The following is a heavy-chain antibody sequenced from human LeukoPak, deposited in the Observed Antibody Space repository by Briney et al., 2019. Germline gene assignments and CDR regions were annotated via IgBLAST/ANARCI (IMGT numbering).Heavy chain of an antibody. CDR3: ATSGVYSSSPFDY. CDR2: INPNSGGT. D-gene: IGHD6-6*01. V-gene: IGHV1-2*02. CDR1: GYTFTGYY. Sequence: ASVKVSCKASGYTFTGYYMHWMPQAPGQGLEWMGWINPNSGGTNYAQKFQGRVTMTRDTSISTAYMELSRLRSDDTAVYYCATSGVYSSSPFDYWGQGTLVTVSS. J-gene: IGHJ4*02.